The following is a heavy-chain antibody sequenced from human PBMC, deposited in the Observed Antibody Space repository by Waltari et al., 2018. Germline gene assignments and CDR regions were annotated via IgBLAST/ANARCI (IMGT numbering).Heavy chain of an antibody. CDR2: LNSDGSPT. CDR3: ARDGGGEMATIRGDYYYMDV. J-gene: IGHJ6*03. D-gene: IGHD3-10*01. CDR1: GFTFSSYW. V-gene: IGHV3-74*01. Sequence: EVQLVESGGGLVQPGGSLRLSCAASGFTFSSYWMHWVRQAPGKGLVGFSCLNSDGSPTSYVDSVAGRFPISSDDAKYTFYVLMNIVRAEYAVLYYCARDGGGEMATIRGDYYYMDVWGKGTTVTVSS.